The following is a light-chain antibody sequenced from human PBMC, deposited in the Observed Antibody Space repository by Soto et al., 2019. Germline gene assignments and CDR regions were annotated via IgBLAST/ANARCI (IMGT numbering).Light chain of an antibody. V-gene: IGKV3-20*01. CDR1: QSVSSTF. CDR3: QQYGSSPT. Sequence: EIVLTQSPGTLSLSPGERATLSCRASQSVSSTFLAWYQQKPGQAPRLLIYGASTRATGIPARFSGSGSGTEFTLTIGRLEPEDFAVYYCQQYGSSPTFGPGTKVDIK. CDR2: GAS. J-gene: IGKJ3*01.